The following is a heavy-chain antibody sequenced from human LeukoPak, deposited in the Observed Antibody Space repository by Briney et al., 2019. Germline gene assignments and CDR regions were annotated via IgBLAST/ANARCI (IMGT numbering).Heavy chain of an antibody. CDR3: ARESGSSGYYSYWYFDL. D-gene: IGHD3-22*01. J-gene: IGHJ2*01. CDR2: INYSGST. CDR1: GDSISSSSYY. V-gene: IGHV4-39*07. Sequence: SETLSLTCTVSGDSISSSSYYWGWIRQPPGKGLEWIGSINYSGSTFYNPSPKSRVTISVDTSKNQFSLKLSSVTAADTAVYYCARESGSSGYYSYWYFDLWGRGTLVTVSS.